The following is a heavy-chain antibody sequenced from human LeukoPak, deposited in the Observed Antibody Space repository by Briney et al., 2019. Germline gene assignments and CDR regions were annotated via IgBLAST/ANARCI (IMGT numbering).Heavy chain of an antibody. CDR2: TNLHGTAV. CDR1: GLSLSNYW. Sequence: GGSLRLPCAVSGLSLSNYWMQWVRQAPGKGLVWVARTNLHGTAVDYADSVKGRFTISRDNAKNTLFLQMNSLRAEDTAVYYCASAYTYVRLGDHWGQGTLVTVSS. J-gene: IGHJ4*02. V-gene: IGHV3-74*01. D-gene: IGHD3-16*01. CDR3: ASAYTYVRLGDH.